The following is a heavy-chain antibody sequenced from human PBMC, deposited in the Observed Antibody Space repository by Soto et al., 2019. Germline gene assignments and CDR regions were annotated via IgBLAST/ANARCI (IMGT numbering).Heavy chain of an antibody. CDR2: INPSGGST. D-gene: IGHD3-22*01. CDR1: GYTFTSYY. J-gene: IGHJ1*01. V-gene: IGHV1-46*01. CDR3: ARSYDSSASDEVEYFQH. Sequence: ASVKVSCKASGYTFTSYYMHWVRQAPGQGLEWMGIINPSGGSTSYAQKFQGRVTMTRDTSTSTVYMELSSLRSEDTAVYYCARSYDSSASDEVEYFQHWGQGTLVTVSS.